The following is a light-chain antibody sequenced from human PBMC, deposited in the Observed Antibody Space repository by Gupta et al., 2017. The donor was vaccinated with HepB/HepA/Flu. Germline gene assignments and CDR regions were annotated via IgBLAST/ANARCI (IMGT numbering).Light chain of an antibody. Sequence: DIVMTQSPDSLAVSLGERATINCKSSQSLLSVSNRNFLAWYLQKPGQPPQLLIRGASTRESGVPDRYIGSGSGTDFTLTISSVQAEDVAIYYCQQFYTPPVTFGQGTRLEI. J-gene: IGKJ5*01. CDR2: GAS. CDR1: QSLLSVSNRNF. V-gene: IGKV4-1*01. CDR3: QQFYTPPVT.